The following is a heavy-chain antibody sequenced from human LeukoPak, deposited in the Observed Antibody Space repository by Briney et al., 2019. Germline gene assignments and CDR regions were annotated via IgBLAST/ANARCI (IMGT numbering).Heavy chain of an antibody. CDR1: GFTFDDYA. D-gene: IGHD6-19*01. Sequence: PGGSLRLSCAASGFTFDDYAMSWVRQAPGKGLEWVSVISGSGDSTHYADSVKGRFTISRDNSKNTLFLQMNSLRAEDTAMYYCTKTPLAADWGQGTLVTVSS. V-gene: IGHV3-23*01. CDR3: TKTPLAAD. CDR2: ISGSGDST. J-gene: IGHJ4*02.